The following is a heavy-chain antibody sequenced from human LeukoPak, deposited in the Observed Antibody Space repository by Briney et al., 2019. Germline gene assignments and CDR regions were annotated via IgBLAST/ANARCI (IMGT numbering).Heavy chain of an antibody. CDR2: INPTGGST. CDR1: GYTFPSYF. J-gene: IGHJ4*02. CDR3: ARDYYDSRNREVPFDY. Sequence: ASVKVSCKASGYTFPSYFMHWVRQAPGQGLEWMGIINPTGGSTTYAQKFQGRVTMTRDTSTSTVYMELSSLRSEDTAVYYCARDYYDSRNREVPFDYWGQGTLVTVSS. V-gene: IGHV1-46*01. D-gene: IGHD3-22*01.